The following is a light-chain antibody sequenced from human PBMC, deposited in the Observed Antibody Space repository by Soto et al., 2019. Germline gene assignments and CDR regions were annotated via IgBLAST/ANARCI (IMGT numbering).Light chain of an antibody. CDR1: QSVSSY. V-gene: IGKV3-11*01. CDR2: DAS. J-gene: IGKJ1*01. CDR3: QQYANSRT. Sequence: EIVLTQSPATLSLSPGERATLSCRASQSVSSYLAWYQQKPGQAPRLLIYDASNRATGIPARFSGSGSGTDFTLTISRLEPEDFALYYCQQYANSRTFGQGTKVEIK.